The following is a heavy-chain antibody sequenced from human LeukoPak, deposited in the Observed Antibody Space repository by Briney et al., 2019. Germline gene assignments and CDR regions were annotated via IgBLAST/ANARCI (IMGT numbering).Heavy chain of an antibody. J-gene: IGHJ3*01. V-gene: IGHV4-39*07. CDR3: ARDRSGAFDL. CDR2: IYYSGST. Sequence: SETLSLTCTVSGGSISSSSYYWGWIRQPPGKGLEWIGSIYYSGSTYYNPSLKSRVTISVDTSKNQFSLKLSPVTAADTAVYYCARDRSGAFDLWGQGTMVTVSS. D-gene: IGHD3-16*02. CDR1: GGSISSSSYY.